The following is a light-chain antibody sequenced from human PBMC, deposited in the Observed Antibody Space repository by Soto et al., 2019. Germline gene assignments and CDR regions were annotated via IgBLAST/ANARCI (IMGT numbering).Light chain of an antibody. CDR1: SSDVGRYDY. V-gene: IGLV2-11*01. J-gene: IGLJ1*01. CDR3: CSFAGSYTYV. CDR2: DVS. Sequence: QSVLTQPRSVSGSPGQSVTISCTGTSSDVGRYDYVSWYQQHPGKAPKLIIYDVSERPSGVPDRFSGSKFGNTASLTISGLQAEDEADDSCCSFAGSYTYVFGTGTKVTVL.